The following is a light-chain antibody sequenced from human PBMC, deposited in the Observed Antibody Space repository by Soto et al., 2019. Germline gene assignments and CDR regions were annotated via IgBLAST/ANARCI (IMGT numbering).Light chain of an antibody. J-gene: IGLJ1*01. V-gene: IGLV2-14*03. CDR3: SSYTSSSTRV. CDR2: DIR. CDR1: SSDVGGYKY. Sequence: QSALTQPASVSGSPGQSITISCTGTSSDVGGYKYVSWYQQHPGKAPKLMIYDIRNRPSGVSNRFSGSKSGNTASLTISGLQAEDEADYYCSSYTSSSTRVFGIGTKLTVL.